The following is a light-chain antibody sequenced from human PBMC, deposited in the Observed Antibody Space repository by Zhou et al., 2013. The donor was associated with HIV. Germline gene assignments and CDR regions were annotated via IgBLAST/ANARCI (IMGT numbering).Light chain of an antibody. CDR1: QSVFSN. V-gene: IGKV3-20*01. CDR3: QHYGSSPLCS. J-gene: IGKJ2*04. Sequence: EIVMTQSPATLSVSPGESATLTCRASQSVFSNLAWYQQKLGQAPRLLIYGASTRATGIPDRFSGSGSGTDFTLTISRLEPEDFAVYYCQHYGSSPLCSFGQGTNLEIK. CDR2: GAS.